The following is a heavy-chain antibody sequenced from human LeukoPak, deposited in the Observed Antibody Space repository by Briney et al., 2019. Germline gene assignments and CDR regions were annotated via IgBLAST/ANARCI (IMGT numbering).Heavy chain of an antibody. CDR2: INPNSGGT. CDR1: GYTFTGYY. D-gene: IGHD3-22*01. V-gene: IGHV1-2*02. Sequence: ASVKVSCKASGYTFTGYYMHWVRQAPGQGLEWMGWINPNSGGTNYAQKFQGRVTTTRDTSISTAYMELSRLRSDDTAVYYCAREGGITMRRIPGYWGQGTLVTVSS. CDR3: AREGGITMRRIPGY. J-gene: IGHJ4*02.